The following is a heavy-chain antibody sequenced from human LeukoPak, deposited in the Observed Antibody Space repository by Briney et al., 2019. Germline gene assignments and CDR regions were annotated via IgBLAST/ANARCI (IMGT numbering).Heavy chain of an antibody. CDR2: MNPNSGNT. J-gene: IGHJ6*02. V-gene: IGHV1-8*02. CDR1: GYTFTSYG. Sequence: ASVKVSCKASGYTFTSYGISWVRQAPGQGLEWMGWMNPNSGNTGYAQKFQGRVTMTRNTSISTAYMELSSLRSEDTAVYYCARGGVGHYYYYGMDVWGQGTTVTVSS. CDR3: ARGGVGHYYYYGMDV. D-gene: IGHD2-2*01.